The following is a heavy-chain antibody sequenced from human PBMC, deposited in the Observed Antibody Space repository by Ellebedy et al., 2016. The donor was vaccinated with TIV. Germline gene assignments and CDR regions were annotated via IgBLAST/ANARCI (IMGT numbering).Heavy chain of an antibody. CDR3: ARDKRVVGSTLALMDV. J-gene: IGHJ6*02. Sequence: PGGSLRLSCAASKFTFSDYYMSWIRQAPGKGLEWISYISVSGSTKYYADSVRGRFTISRDNAKNSLFLQMNSLRAEDTAVYYCARDKRVVGSTLALMDVWGQGTTVTVS. CDR1: KFTFSDYY. V-gene: IGHV3-11*01. CDR2: ISVSGSTK. D-gene: IGHD1-26*01.